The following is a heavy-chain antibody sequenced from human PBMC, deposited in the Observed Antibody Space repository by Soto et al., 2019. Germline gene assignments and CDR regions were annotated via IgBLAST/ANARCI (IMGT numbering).Heavy chain of an antibody. V-gene: IGHV4-59*01. CDR1: GGSISSYY. Sequence: QVQLQESGPGLVKPSETLSLTCTVSGGSISSYYWSWIRQPPGKGLEWIGYIYYSGSTNYNPSLKSRVTISVDTSKNQFSLKLSSVTAADTAVYYCARQLGDCSSTSCYFYYYYMDVWGKGTTVTVSS. D-gene: IGHD2-2*01. J-gene: IGHJ6*03. CDR2: IYYSGST. CDR3: ARQLGDCSSTSCYFYYYYMDV.